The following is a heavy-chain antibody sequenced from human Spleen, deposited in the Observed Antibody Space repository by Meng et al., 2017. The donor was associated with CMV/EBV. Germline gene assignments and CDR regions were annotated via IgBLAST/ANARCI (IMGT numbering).Heavy chain of an antibody. J-gene: IGHJ4*02. D-gene: IGHD1-1*01. CDR3: TWNDYGDY. CDR1: GFTFSNAW. V-gene: IGHV3-15*01. Sequence: VERVESGGGLGGPGGSLRLSCGASGFTFSNAWMSWVRQVPGKRLEWVARIKSKTDGETTDYAAPVKGRFTMSRDDSKNTLYLQMNNLKIEDTAIYYCTWNDYGDYWGQGALVTVSS. CDR2: IKSKTDGETT.